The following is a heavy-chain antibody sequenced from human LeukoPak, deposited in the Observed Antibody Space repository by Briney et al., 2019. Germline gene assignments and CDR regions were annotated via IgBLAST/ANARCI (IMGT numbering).Heavy chain of an antibody. J-gene: IGHJ4*02. D-gene: IGHD4-23*01. V-gene: IGHV3-30*02. CDR3: AKDAGGNAAYYFDY. Sequence: GGSLRLSCAASGFNFSSYGIHWVRQAPGKGLEWVAFIRYDGSNKYYADSVKGRFTISRDNSKNTLYLQMNSLRAEDTAVYYCAKDAGGNAAYYFDYWGQGTLVTVSS. CDR2: IRYDGSNK. CDR1: GFNFSSYG.